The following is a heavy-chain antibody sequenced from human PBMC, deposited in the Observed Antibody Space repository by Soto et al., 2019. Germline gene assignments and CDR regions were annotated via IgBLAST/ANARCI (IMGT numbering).Heavy chain of an antibody. CDR2: ISAYNGNT. D-gene: IGHD3-22*01. J-gene: IGHJ3*02. CDR1: GDTFTSYG. Sequence: ASVKVSCKASGDTFTSYGISWVRQAPGQGLEWMGWISAYNGNTNYAQKLQGRVTMTTDTSTSTAYMELRSLRSDDTAVYYCARDRRYDSSGYYSHAFAIWGQGTMVTVSS. V-gene: IGHV1-18*01. CDR3: ARDRRYDSSGYYSHAFAI.